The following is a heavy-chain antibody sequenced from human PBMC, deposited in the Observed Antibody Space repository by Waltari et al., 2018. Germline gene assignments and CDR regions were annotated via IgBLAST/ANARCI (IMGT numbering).Heavy chain of an antibody. J-gene: IGHJ4*02. CDR2: IYYGGSS. Sequence: QLQLQESGPGLVKPSETLSLTCTVSGGSLRRSSYYWAWIRQTPAKGLEWIGNIYYGGSSYYNPSLKGRVTISVDTFKNQFSLKVNSVTAADTAVYFCARLDSPMVRGVLFDYWGRGSLVTVSS. CDR1: GGSLRRSSYY. V-gene: IGHV4-39*01. CDR3: ARLDSPMVRGVLFDY. D-gene: IGHD3-10*01.